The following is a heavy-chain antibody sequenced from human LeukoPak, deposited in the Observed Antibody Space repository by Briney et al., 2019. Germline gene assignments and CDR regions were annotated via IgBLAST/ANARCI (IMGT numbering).Heavy chain of an antibody. Sequence: GGSLRLSCAASGFTFSSYSMNWVRQAPGKGLEWVAFIRYDGSNKYYADSVKGRFTISRDNSKNTLYLQMNSLRAEDTAVYYCAKDAMTTSSRGGGRQEEGGFDYWGQGTLVTVSS. V-gene: IGHV3-30*02. J-gene: IGHJ4*02. D-gene: IGHD4-17*01. CDR2: IRYDGSNK. CDR1: GFTFSSYS. CDR3: AKDAMTTSSRGGGRQEEGGFDY.